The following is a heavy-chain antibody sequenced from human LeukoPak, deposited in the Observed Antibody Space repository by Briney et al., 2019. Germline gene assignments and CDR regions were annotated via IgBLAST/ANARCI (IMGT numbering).Heavy chain of an antibody. D-gene: IGHD3-10*01. V-gene: IGHV3-23*01. CDR3: AKDVSALGSPVGPLDY. CDR2: ISDSGGST. J-gene: IGHJ4*02. Sequence: GGSLRLSCAASGFTFSSSAMSWVRQAPGKGLEWVSAISDSGGSTYYADSVKGRFTISRDNSKNTLYLQMNSLRAEDTAVYYCAKDVSALGSPVGPLDYWGQGTLVTVSS. CDR1: GFTFSSSA.